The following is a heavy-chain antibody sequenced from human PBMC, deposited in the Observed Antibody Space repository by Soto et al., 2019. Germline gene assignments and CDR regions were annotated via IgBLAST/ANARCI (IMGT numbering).Heavy chain of an antibody. J-gene: IGHJ4*02. CDR2: ISSSGSYI. Sequence: GGSLRLSCAASGFTFSSYSMNWVRQAPGKGLEWVSSISSSGSYIYYADSVKGRFTISRDNAKNSLYLQMNSLRAEDTAVYYCARGLRTPQTFDYWGQGTLVTVSS. CDR3: ARGLRTPQTFDY. CDR1: GFTFSSYS. V-gene: IGHV3-21*01. D-gene: IGHD1-7*01.